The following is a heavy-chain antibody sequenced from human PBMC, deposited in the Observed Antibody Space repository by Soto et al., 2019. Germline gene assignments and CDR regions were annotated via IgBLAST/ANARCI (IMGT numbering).Heavy chain of an antibody. CDR3: ARAPSGHDLVWWFDP. Sequence: QVQLVQSGAEVKQPGASVKLSCKAFGYSFTVHYMHWVRQAPAKGLEWMGTSIPSGVNKAYAQKFHGRVTMTADTSTCTVYMELTSLTSEDPAIYSCARAPSGHDLVWWFDPWGQGTLGTVSS. CDR1: GYSFTVHY. CDR2: SIPSGVNK. V-gene: IGHV1-46*03. D-gene: IGHD1-26*01. J-gene: IGHJ5*02.